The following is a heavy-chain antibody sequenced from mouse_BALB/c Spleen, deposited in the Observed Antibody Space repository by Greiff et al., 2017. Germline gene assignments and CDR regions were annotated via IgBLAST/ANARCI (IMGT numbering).Heavy chain of an antibody. CDR3: ARWGDGYYWFAY. CDR2: ISYDGSN. J-gene: IGHJ3*01. Sequence: EVKLLESGPGLVKPSQSLSLTCSVTGYSITSGYYWNWIRQFPGNKLEWMGYISYDGSNNYNPSLKNRISITRDTSKNQFFLKLNSVTTEDTATYYCARWGDGYYWFAYWGQGTLVTVSA. D-gene: IGHD2-3*01. CDR1: GYSITSGYY. V-gene: IGHV3-6*02.